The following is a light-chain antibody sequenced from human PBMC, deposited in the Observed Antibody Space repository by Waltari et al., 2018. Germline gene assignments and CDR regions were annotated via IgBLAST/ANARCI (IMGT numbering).Light chain of an antibody. CDR1: QSVSSSY. CDR2: GAS. V-gene: IGKV3-20*01. J-gene: IGKJ2*01. CDR3: QQYGSSPLMYT. Sequence: IVLTQPPGTLSLSPGERATLSCRAGQSVSSSYLAWYQQKPGQAPRLLIYGASSRATGIPDRFSGSGSGTDFTLTISRLEPEEIAVYYCQQYGSSPLMYTFGQGTKLEIK.